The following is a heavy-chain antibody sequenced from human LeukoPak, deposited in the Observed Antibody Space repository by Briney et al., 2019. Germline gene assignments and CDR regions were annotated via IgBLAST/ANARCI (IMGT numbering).Heavy chain of an antibody. Sequence: GESLRISGKGSGYSFTSYWITWVRQMPGKGLEWLGRIDPSDSYTDYSPSFQGHVTISADKSISTAYLQWSSLKASDTAMYYCAIDPYYYDGSGSLDYWGQGTLVTVSS. J-gene: IGHJ4*02. V-gene: IGHV5-10-1*01. CDR1: GYSFTSYW. D-gene: IGHD3-22*01. CDR3: AIDPYYYDGSGSLDY. CDR2: IDPSDSYT.